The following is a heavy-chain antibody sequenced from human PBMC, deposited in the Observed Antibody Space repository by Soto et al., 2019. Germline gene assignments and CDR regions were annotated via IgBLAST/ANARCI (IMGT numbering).Heavy chain of an antibody. D-gene: IGHD3-16*01. J-gene: IGHJ4*02. V-gene: IGHV3-7*01. CDR3: ARRTKTYYDYICGNFDY. Sequence: PGGSLRLSCAASGFTFSSYWMSWVRQAPGKGLEWAANIKQDGSEKYYVDSVKGRFTISRDNAKNSLYLQMNSLRAEDTAVYYCARRTKTYYDYICGNFDYWGQGTLVTVSS. CDR1: GFTFSSYW. CDR2: IKQDGSEK.